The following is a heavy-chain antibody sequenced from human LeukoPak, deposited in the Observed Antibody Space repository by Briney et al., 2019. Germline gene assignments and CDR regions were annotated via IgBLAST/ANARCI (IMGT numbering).Heavy chain of an antibody. CDR1: GFTFSSYA. D-gene: IGHD3-22*01. J-gene: IGHJ4*02. CDR3: AKGHSFITMIGLFDY. Sequence: GGSLRLSCAASGFTFSSYAMGWVRQAPGKGLDWVSAISGSGGSTYYADSVKGRFTISRDNSKNTLYLQMNSLRAEDTAVYYCAKGHSFITMIGLFDYWGQGTLVTVSS. V-gene: IGHV3-23*01. CDR2: ISGSGGST.